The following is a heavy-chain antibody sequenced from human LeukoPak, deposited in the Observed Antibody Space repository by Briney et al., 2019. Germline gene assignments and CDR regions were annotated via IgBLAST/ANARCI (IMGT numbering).Heavy chain of an antibody. J-gene: IGHJ6*02. CDR1: GFTFSSYE. D-gene: IGHD3-10*01. CDR2: ISSSGSTI. Sequence: PGGSLRLSCAASGFTFSSYEMTWVRQAPGKGLEWVSYISSSGSTIYYADSVKGRFTISRDNAKNSLYLQMNSLRAEDTAIYYCARDKDMVRGVFYYYYGMDVWGQGTTVAVSS. V-gene: IGHV3-48*03. CDR3: ARDKDMVRGVFYYYYGMDV.